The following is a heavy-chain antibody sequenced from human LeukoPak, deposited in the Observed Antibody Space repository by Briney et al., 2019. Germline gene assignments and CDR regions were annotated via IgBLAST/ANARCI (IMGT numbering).Heavy chain of an antibody. CDR2: ITPNNGGT. J-gene: IGHJ6*02. CDR1: GYTFTDYY. CDR3: VRDWDSGYKADV. V-gene: IGHV1-2*02. D-gene: IGHD5-12*01. Sequence: GASVKVSCKASGYTFTDYYIHWVRQAPGQGLEWMGWITPNNGGTNYAQKFQGRVTMTRDTSITTAYLDLTSLTSDDTAVYYCVRDWDSGYKADVWGQGTTVTVSS.